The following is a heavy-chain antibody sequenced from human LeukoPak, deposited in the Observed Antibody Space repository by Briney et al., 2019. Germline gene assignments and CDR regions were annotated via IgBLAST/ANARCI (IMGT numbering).Heavy chain of an antibody. CDR2: IYYSGST. D-gene: IGHD2-15*01. CDR3: ARSGYCSGGSCYSRGNYFDY. J-gene: IGHJ4*02. CDR1: GGSISSSSYY. Sequence: SETLSLTCTVSGGSISSSSYYWGWIRQPPGKGLEWIGSIYYSGSTYYNPSLKSRVTISVDTSKNQFSLKLSSVTAADTAVYYCARSGYCSGGSCYSRGNYFDYWGQGTLVTVSS. V-gene: IGHV4-39*07.